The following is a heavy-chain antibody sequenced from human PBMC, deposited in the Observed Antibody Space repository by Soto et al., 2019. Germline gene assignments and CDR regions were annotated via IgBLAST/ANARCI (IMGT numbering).Heavy chain of an antibody. D-gene: IGHD5-18*01. V-gene: IGHV4-59*10. J-gene: IGHJ6*02. CDR1: GGSFSSYY. Sequence: SETLSLTCAVYGGSFSSYYWSWIRQPAGRGLEWIGRIYTSGSTNYNPSLKSRVTISVDTSKNQLSLSLRSVTAADTAVYFCARISSVDPYGYVNGGLDVWGQGATVTVSS. CDR3: ARISSVDPYGYVNGGLDV. CDR2: IYTSGST.